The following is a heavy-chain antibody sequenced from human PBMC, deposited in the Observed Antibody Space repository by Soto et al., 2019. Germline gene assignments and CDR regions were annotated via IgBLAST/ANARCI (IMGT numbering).Heavy chain of an antibody. CDR3: AKTPEWLLPYYFDY. CDR2: MSGSGGST. J-gene: IGHJ4*02. D-gene: IGHD3-3*01. CDR1: GFTFSSYA. Sequence: EVQLLESGGGLVQPGGSLRLSCATSGFTFSSYAMNWVRQAPGKGLEWVSSMSGSGGSTYYADSVKGRFTISRDNSKNTLYLQMNSLRAEDTAVYYCAKTPEWLLPYYFDYWGQGTLVTVSS. V-gene: IGHV3-23*01.